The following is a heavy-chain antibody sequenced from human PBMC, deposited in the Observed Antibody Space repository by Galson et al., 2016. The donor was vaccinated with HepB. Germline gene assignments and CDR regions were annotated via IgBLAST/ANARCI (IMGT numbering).Heavy chain of an antibody. D-gene: IGHD3-22*01. CDR1: GYAFLMSG. Sequence: SVKVSCKASGYAFLMSGFSWVRQAPGQGLEWMGWISPYNGNTNYAQKVQGRVTMTTDTSTSTVYMELRSLRYDDTAVYYCARENFYDSGGYYYYYMDVWGKGTTVTVSS. CDR2: ISPYNGNT. V-gene: IGHV1-18*01. CDR3: ARENFYDSGGYYYYYMDV. J-gene: IGHJ6*03.